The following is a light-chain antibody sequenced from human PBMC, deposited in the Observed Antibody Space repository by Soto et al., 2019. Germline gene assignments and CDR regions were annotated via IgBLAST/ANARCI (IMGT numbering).Light chain of an antibody. Sequence: QSFLGKPPSVSGTPGHRFTISCTGSSSSIGAGYDVHWYQQLPGTAPKLLIYVNNNRPSGVPDRFSGSTSGTSASLAITGLRAEDEADYYCQSYDSSLSGYVFGTGTKVTVL. J-gene: IGLJ1*01. CDR1: SSSIGAGYD. V-gene: IGLV1-40*01. CDR2: VNN. CDR3: QSYDSSLSGYV.